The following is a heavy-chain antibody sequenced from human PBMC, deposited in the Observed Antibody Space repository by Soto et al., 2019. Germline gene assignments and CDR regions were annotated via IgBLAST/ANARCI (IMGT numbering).Heavy chain of an antibody. Sequence: ASVKVSCKASGYTFTSYDINWVRQATGQGLEWMGWMNPNSGNTGYAQKFQGRVTMTRNTSISTAYMELSSLRSEDTAVYYCARGPGDLALSTYYYYMDVWGKGTTVTVSS. D-gene: IGHD2-2*01. V-gene: IGHV1-8*01. CDR1: GYTFTSYD. CDR2: MNPNSGNT. J-gene: IGHJ6*03. CDR3: ARGPGDLALSTYYYYMDV.